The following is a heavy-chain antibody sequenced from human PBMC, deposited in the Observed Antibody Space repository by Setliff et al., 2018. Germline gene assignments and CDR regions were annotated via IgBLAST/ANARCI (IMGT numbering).Heavy chain of an antibody. CDR3: ARGRAEHSGH. V-gene: IGHV4-31*03. Sequence: SETLSLTCTVSGDSMSSGYYYWSWIRQHPGKGLEWIGYIYYSGSTSYYNPSLKSRVTISVDTSKNQFSLKLSSVTAADTAVYYCARGRAEHSGHWGQGTLVTVSS. D-gene: IGHD6-19*01. J-gene: IGHJ4*02. CDR2: IYYSGSTS. CDR1: GDSMSSGYYY.